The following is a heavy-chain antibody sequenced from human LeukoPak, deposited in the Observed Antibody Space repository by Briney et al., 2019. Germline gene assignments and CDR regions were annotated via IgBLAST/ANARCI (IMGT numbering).Heavy chain of an antibody. D-gene: IGHD2-8*02. V-gene: IGHV3-23*01. CDR1: GFTFSSYA. J-gene: IGHJ4*02. Sequence: GGSLRLSCAASGFTFSSYAMSWVRQAPGKGLEWVSAISGSGGSTYYADSVKGRFTISRDNSKNALYLKMNSLRAEETAVYYCAKPSFVSWWLPRFDYWGQGTLVTVSS. CDR2: ISGSGGST. CDR3: AKPSFVSWWLPRFDY.